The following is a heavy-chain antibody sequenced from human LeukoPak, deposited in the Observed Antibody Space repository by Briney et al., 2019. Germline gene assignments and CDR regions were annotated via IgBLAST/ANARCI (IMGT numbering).Heavy chain of an antibody. V-gene: IGHV4-61*02. CDR2: IYTSGST. CDR3: ARGPFTLLRGPDNWFDP. J-gene: IGHJ5*02. CDR1: GDSISSGSYY. D-gene: IGHD3-10*01. Sequence: KPSETLSLTCTVSGDSISSGSYYWSWIRQPAGEGLEWIGRIYTSGSTNYNPSLKSRVTMSVDTSKNQFSLKLSSVTAADTAVYYCARGPFTLLRGPDNWFDPWGQGALVTVSS.